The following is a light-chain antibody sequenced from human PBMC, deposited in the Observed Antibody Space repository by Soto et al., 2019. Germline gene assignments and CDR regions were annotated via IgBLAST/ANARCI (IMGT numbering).Light chain of an antibody. CDR2: EVN. V-gene: IGLV2-14*03. Sequence: QSLLPQPASLPAAPGQTITISCTGTRNDIGDSHFVSWYQQYPDKAPKLIIFEVNGRPSGVSDRFVGSKSGNTASLTISGLQPEDEADYYCSSRSSITTVVFGGGTKVTVL. J-gene: IGLJ2*01. CDR1: RNDIGDSHF. CDR3: SSRSSITTVV.